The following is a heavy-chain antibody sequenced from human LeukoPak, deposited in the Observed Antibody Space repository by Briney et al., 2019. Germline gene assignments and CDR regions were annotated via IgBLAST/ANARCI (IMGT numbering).Heavy chain of an antibody. V-gene: IGHV4-34*01. J-gene: IGHJ5*02. CDR1: GGSFSGYY. Sequence: PSETLSLTCAVYGGSFSGYYWSWIRQPPGKGLEWIGEINHSGSTNYNPSLKSRVTISVDTSKNQFSLKLSSVTAADTAVYYCVRGRERVAATNNWFDPWGQGTLVTVSS. CDR2: INHSGST. D-gene: IGHD2-15*01. CDR3: VRGRERVAATNNWFDP.